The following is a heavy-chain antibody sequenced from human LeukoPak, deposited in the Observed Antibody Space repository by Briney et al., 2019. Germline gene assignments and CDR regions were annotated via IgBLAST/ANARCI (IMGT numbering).Heavy chain of an antibody. CDR1: GGSISSSSYY. CDR3: ARARGYYYGSGSYFQTSIWFDP. V-gene: IGHV4-39*07. Sequence: SETLSLTCTVSGGSISSSSYYWGWTRQPPGKGLEWIGSIYYSGSTYYNPSLKSRVTISVDTSKNQFSLKLSSVTAADTAVYYCARARGYYYGSGSYFQTSIWFDPWGQGTLVTVSS. J-gene: IGHJ5*02. CDR2: IYYSGST. D-gene: IGHD3-10*01.